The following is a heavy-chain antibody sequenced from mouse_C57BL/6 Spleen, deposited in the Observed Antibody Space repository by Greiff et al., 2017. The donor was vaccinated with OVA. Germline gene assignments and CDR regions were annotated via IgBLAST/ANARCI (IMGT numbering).Heavy chain of an antibody. J-gene: IGHJ2*01. D-gene: IGHD1-1*01. CDR3: AREGDYGSSFDY. CDR1: GYAFSSSW. Sequence: VQLQQSGPELVKPGASVKISCKASGYAFSSSWMNWVKQRPGKGLEWIGRIYPGDGGTNYNGKFKGKATLTADKSSSTAYMQLSSLTSEDSAVYFCAREGDYGSSFDYWGKGTTLTAAS. V-gene: IGHV1-82*01. CDR2: IYPGDGGT.